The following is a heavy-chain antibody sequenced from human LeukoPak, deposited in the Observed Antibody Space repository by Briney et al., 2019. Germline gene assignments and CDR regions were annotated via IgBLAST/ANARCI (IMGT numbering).Heavy chain of an antibody. V-gene: IGHV4-39*01. CDR3: ATSGYYMGYYFDY. D-gene: IGHD3-3*01. Sequence: SETLSLTCTVSGGSVSSGSYYWGWIRQPPGKGLEWIGSIYYSGSTYYNPSLKSRVTISVDTSKNQFSLKLSSVTAADTAVYYCATSGYYMGYYFDYWGQGTLVTVSS. J-gene: IGHJ4*02. CDR1: GGSVSSGSYY. CDR2: IYYSGST.